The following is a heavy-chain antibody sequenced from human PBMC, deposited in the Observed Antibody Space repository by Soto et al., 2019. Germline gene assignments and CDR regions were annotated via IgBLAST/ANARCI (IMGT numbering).Heavy chain of an antibody. CDR1: GFTFSDYY. J-gene: IGHJ4*02. CDR3: AKVVFGYFDY. D-gene: IGHD2-2*01. Sequence: GGSLRLSCAASGFTFSDYYMSWIRQAPGKGLEWFSYISSSSSYTNYADSVKGRFTISRDNAKNSLYLQMNSLRAEDTAVYYCAKVVFGYFDYWGQGTLVTVSS. V-gene: IGHV3-11*05. CDR2: ISSSSSYT.